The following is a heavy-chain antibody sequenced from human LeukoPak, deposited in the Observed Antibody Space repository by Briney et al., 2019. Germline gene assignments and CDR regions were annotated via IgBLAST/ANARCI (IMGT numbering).Heavy chain of an antibody. J-gene: IGHJ6*03. D-gene: IGHD5-18*01. CDR3: ARAPSAHTARVRKILGRVYYMDV. Sequence: GASVKVSCKASGGTFSSYTISWVRQAPGQGLEWMGRIIPILGIANYAQKFQGRVTITADKSTSTAYMELSSLRSEDTAVYYCARAPSAHTARVRKILGRVYYMDVWGKGTTVTVSS. CDR2: IIPILGIA. CDR1: GGTFSSYT. V-gene: IGHV1-69*02.